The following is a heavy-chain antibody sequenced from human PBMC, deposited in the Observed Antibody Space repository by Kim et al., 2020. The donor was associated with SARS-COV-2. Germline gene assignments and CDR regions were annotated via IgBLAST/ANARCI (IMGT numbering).Heavy chain of an antibody. Sequence: GGSLRLSCAASGFTFSSYAMHWVRQAPGKGLEWVAVISYDGSNKYYVDSVKGRFTISRDNSKNTLYLQMNSLRAEDTAVYYCARVRGELPTHTIHYYYYGMDVWGQGTTVTVSS. CDR2: ISYDGSNK. J-gene: IGHJ6*02. D-gene: IGHD1-26*01. CDR3: ARVRGELPTHTIHYYYYGMDV. V-gene: IGHV3-30*04. CDR1: GFTFSSYA.